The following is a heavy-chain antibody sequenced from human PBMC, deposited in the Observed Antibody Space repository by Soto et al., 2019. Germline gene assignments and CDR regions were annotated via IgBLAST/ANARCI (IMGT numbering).Heavy chain of an antibody. Sequence: GSLRLSCSASGFTFSSYAMSLVRQAPGKGLEWVSAISGSGGSTYYADSVKGRFTISRDNSKNTLYLQMNSLRAEDTAVYYCAKLKGYCSSTSCYRQYYFDYWGQGTLVTVSS. CDR1: GFTFSSYA. D-gene: IGHD2-2*01. V-gene: IGHV3-23*01. J-gene: IGHJ4*02. CDR3: AKLKGYCSSTSCYRQYYFDY. CDR2: ISGSGGST.